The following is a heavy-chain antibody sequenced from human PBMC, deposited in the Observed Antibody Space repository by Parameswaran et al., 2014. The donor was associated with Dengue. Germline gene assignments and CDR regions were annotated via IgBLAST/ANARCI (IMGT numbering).Heavy chain of an antibody. CDR1: A. CDR2: ISSDGGST. Sequence: AMPGVRQAPGKGLEYISAISSDGGSTYYIDSVKGRFTISRDNSKNTLYLQMSSLRSEDTALYYCVNSYDCNSTDCYWRQHWGQGTLVTVSS. D-gene: IGHD2-2*01. V-gene: IGHV3-64D*06. J-gene: IGHJ1*01. CDR3: VNSYDCNSTDCYWRQH.